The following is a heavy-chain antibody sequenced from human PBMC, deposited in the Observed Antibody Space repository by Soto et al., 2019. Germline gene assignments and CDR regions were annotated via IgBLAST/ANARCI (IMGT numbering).Heavy chain of an antibody. D-gene: IGHD2-15*01. CDR3: ARPTSLGYCSGGSCYSAAANWFDP. Sequence: SETLSLTCTVSGGSISSSSYYWGWIRQPPGKGLEWIGSIYYSGSTYYNPSLKSRVTISVDTSKNQFSLKLSSVTAADTAVYYCARPTSLGYCSGGSCYSAAANWFDPWGQGTLVTVSS. J-gene: IGHJ5*02. CDR2: IYYSGST. V-gene: IGHV4-39*01. CDR1: GGSISSSSYY.